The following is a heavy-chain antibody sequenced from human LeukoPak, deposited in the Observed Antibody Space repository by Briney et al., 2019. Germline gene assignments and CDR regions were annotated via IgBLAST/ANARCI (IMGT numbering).Heavy chain of an antibody. CDR2: ISGSGGST. CDR3: AKGGVLLWFGGNDY. J-gene: IGHJ4*02. CDR1: GFTFSSYA. V-gene: IGHV3-23*01. Sequence: PGGSLRLSCAASGFTFSSYAMSWVRRAPGKGLEWVSAISGSGGSTYYADSVKGRFTISRDSSKNTLYLQMNSLRAEDTAVYYCAKGGVLLWFGGNDYWGQGTLVTVSS. D-gene: IGHD3-10*01.